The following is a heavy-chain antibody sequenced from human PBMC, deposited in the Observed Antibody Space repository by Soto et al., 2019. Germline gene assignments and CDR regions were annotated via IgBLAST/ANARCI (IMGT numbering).Heavy chain of an antibody. CDR3: AREGHSVPVGSFDY. CDR1: GFTVSSNY. CDR2: IYSGGST. J-gene: IGHJ4*02. V-gene: IGHV3-53*01. D-gene: IGHD3-10*01. Sequence: GGSLRLSCAASGFTVSSNYMSWVRQAPGKGLEWVSVIYSGGSTYYADSVKGRSTISRDNAKNTLYLQMNSLRAEDTAVYYCAREGHSVPVGSFDYWGQGTLVTVSS.